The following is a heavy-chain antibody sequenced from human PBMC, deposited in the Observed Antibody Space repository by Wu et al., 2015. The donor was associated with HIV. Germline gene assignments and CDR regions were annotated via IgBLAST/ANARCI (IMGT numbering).Heavy chain of an antibody. J-gene: IGHJ4*02. Sequence: QVYLVQSGGEVKKPEASMKVSCKASGYTFTSYGYSWVRQAPGQGLEWVGWISADNGNTNYALKFQGRVTMTTDTSTRTAFMELRDLRSDDTAVYYCARDAYDKSGTSIDYWGQGTLITVSS. CDR3: ARDAYDKSGTSIDY. CDR2: ISADNGNT. CDR1: GYTFTSYG. D-gene: IGHD3-22*01. V-gene: IGHV1-18*01.